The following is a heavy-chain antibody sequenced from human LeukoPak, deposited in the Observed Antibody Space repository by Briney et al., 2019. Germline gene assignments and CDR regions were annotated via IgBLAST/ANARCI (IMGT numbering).Heavy chain of an antibody. J-gene: IGHJ4*02. CDR2: INGAGDNI. CDR3: ATSRVFDH. CDR1: RFTFSSYS. Sequence: EGFLRLSCAASRFTFSSYSMNWVRQAPGKGPEWLSFINGAGDNIYYADSVKGRFTISRDNAKKTLYLEMNSLRMEDTAIYYCATSRVFDHWGQGTLVTVSS. V-gene: IGHV3-48*03.